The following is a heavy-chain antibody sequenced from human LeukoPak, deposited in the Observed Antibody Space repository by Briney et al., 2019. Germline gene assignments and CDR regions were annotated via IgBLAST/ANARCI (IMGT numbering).Heavy chain of an antibody. CDR3: VRDRTAAAGEFDY. Sequence: GGSLRLSCVAAEFTFSSYWMHWVRQAPGKGLVWVSRIDSGGSRTKYADSVKGRFTNSRDNAENTLYLQLNSLRADDTAVYYCVRDRTAAAGEFDYWGQGTLVTVSS. CDR1: EFTFSSYW. V-gene: IGHV3-74*03. CDR2: IDSGGSRT. J-gene: IGHJ4*02. D-gene: IGHD6-13*01.